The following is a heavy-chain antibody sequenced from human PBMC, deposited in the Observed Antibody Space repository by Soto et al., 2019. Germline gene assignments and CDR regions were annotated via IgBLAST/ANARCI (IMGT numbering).Heavy chain of an antibody. Sequence: GESLKISCKGSGYSFTSYWIGWVRQMPGKGLEWMGIIYPGDSDTRYSPSFQGQVTISADKSISTAYLQWSSLKASDTAMYYCARLRARFLEWLSPTYYYYYGMDVWGQGTTVTVSS. V-gene: IGHV5-51*01. CDR2: IYPGDSDT. D-gene: IGHD3-3*01. CDR1: GYSFTSYW. CDR3: ARLRARFLEWLSPTYYYYYGMDV. J-gene: IGHJ6*02.